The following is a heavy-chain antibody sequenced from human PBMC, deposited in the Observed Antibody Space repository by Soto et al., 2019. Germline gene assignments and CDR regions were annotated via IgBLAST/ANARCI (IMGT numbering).Heavy chain of an antibody. V-gene: IGHV3-7*03. D-gene: IGHD3-9*01. Sequence: GGSLRLSCAASGFSLSSDWMSWVRQAPGKGLEWVATIKQDGSEKYYVDSVRGRFTVSRDNAKNSLYLEMNSLRAEDTAVYYCARGDYFDRRFDYWGQGTLVTVLL. CDR3: ARGDYFDRRFDY. CDR2: IKQDGSEK. J-gene: IGHJ4*02. CDR1: GFSLSSDW.